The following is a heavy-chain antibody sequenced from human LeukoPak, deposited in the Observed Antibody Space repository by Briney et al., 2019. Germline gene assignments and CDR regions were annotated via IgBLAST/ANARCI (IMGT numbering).Heavy chain of an antibody. CDR3: ARVGPWVNPDYYYYYMDV. V-gene: IGHV4-34*01. J-gene: IGHJ6*03. CDR2: INHSGST. D-gene: IGHD1-14*01. CDR1: GFTFDDYA. Sequence: GSLRLSCAASGFTFDDYAMHWVRQAPGKGLEWIGEINHSGSTNYNPSLKSRVTISVDTSKNQFSLKLSSVTAADTAVYYCARVGPWVNPDYYYYYMDVWGKGTTVTVSS.